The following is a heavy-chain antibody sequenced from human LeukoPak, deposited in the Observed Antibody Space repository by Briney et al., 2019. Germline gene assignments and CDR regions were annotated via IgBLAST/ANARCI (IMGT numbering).Heavy chain of an antibody. J-gene: IGHJ1*01. CDR1: GFTVSSNY. D-gene: IGHD2-15*01. V-gene: IGHV3-53*04. CDR3: ARVKYCSGGSCSNFQH. CDR2: IYSGGST. Sequence: GGSLRLSCAASGFTVSSNYMSWVRQALGKGLEWVSVIYSGGSTYYADSVKGRFTISRHNSKNTLYLQMNSLRAEDTAVYYCARVKYCSGGSCSNFQHWGQGTLVTVSS.